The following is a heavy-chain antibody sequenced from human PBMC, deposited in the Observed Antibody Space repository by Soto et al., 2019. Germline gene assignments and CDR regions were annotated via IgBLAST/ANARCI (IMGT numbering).Heavy chain of an antibody. V-gene: IGHV4-39*01. CDR3: ARLGAARSIDY. CDR1: GGSIGSSSYY. Sequence: QLQLQESGPGLVKPSETLSLTCTVSGGSIGSSSYYWGWIRQPPGKGLEWIGSIYYSGSTYYNPSLKSRVTISVDTSKNQFSLKLSSVTAADTAVYYCARLGAARSIDYWGQGTLVTVSS. J-gene: IGHJ4*02. D-gene: IGHD6-6*01. CDR2: IYYSGST.